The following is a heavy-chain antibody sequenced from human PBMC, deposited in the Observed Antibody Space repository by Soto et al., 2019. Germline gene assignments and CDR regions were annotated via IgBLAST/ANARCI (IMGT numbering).Heavy chain of an antibody. J-gene: IGHJ3*02. V-gene: IGHV1-18*01. CDR1: GYIFTPYG. Sequence: QDQLVQSGAEVNKPGASVKVSCKASGYIFTPYGIGWVLQATGQGREWMAWISADKGNTDYAQKFQDRVTMTTDISTNTAYMELSSLRSDDTAVYYCARGSRFDAFDIWGQGTMVTVSS. CDR2: ISADKGNT. CDR3: ARGSRFDAFDI.